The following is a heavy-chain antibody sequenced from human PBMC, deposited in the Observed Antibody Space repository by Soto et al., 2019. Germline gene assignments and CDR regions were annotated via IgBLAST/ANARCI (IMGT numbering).Heavy chain of an antibody. CDR3: ARDTAGPTKAFDV. J-gene: IGHJ3*01. CDR1: GYIFSNHA. CDR2: INSYNGNT. V-gene: IGHV1-3*01. Sequence: QAHLMQSGAEMRKPGASVTISCKASGYIFSNHALHWVRQAPGQSLEWLGWINSYNGNTKRSQRFLGRLTMTTDTSATTVYMQLSSLRSEDTAVYFCARDTAGPTKAFDVWGQGTMVTVAS. D-gene: IGHD1-26*01.